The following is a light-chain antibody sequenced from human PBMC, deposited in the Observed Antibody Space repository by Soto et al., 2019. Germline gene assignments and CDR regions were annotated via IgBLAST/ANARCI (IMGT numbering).Light chain of an antibody. CDR1: QGISSA. CDR2: DAS. J-gene: IGKJ1*01. Sequence: AIPLTQSPSSLSASVGDRVTITCRASQGISSALAWYQQKPGKAPSLLIYDASSLGSGVPSRFSGSGSGTAFTLTVSSLQPDDYAAYYCQQYNTYPWTFLQGTKVDIK. V-gene: IGKV1-13*02. CDR3: QQYNTYPWT.